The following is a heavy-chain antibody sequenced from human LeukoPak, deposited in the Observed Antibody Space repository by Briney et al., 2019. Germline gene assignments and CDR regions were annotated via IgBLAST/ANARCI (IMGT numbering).Heavy chain of an antibody. CDR3: ARAYPRYYGSGSLYWFDP. CDR1: GGSISSYY. Sequence: SETLSLTCTVSGGSISSYYWSWIRQPPGKGLEWIGYIYHSGSTNYNPSLKSRVTISVDTSKNQFSLKLSSVTAADTAVYYCARAYPRYYGSGSLYWFDPWGQGTLVTVSS. V-gene: IGHV4-59*01. CDR2: IYHSGST. D-gene: IGHD3-10*01. J-gene: IGHJ5*02.